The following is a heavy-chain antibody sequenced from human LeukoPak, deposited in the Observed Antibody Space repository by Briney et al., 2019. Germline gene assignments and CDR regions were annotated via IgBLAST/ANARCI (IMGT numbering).Heavy chain of an antibody. Sequence: SETLSLTCTVSGGSISSYYWSWIRQPAGKGLEWIGRIYTSGSTNYNPSLKSRVTMSVDTSKNQFSLKLSSVTAADTAVYYCARPAVTQSWDRSRSFDSWGQGTLVTVSS. V-gene: IGHV4-4*07. J-gene: IGHJ4*02. CDR1: GGSISSYY. CDR3: ARPAVTQSWDRSRSFDS. D-gene: IGHD6-25*01. CDR2: IYTSGST.